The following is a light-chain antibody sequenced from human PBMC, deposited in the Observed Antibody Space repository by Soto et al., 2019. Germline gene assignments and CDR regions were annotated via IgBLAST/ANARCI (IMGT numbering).Light chain of an antibody. CDR2: AAS. Sequence: DIQMTQSPSSLSASVGDRVTITCRASQSISSYLNWYQQKPGKAPKLLIYAASSLQSGVPSRFSGSGAWTDFTLTISSLQPEAFATYYCQQSYSTPLTFGGGTKVEI. CDR1: QSISSY. CDR3: QQSYSTPLT. V-gene: IGKV1-39*01. J-gene: IGKJ4*01.